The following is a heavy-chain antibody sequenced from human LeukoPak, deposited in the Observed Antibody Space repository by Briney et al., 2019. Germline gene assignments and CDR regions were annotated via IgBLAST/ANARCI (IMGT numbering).Heavy chain of an antibody. CDR3: ARGSIVEATNHMDV. CDR2: INPNSGGT. D-gene: IGHD1-26*01. V-gene: IGHV1-2*02. J-gene: IGHJ6*03. Sequence: GASVKVSCKASGYTFTGYYMHWVRQAPGQGLEWMGWINPNSGGTNYAQKFQGRVTMTRDTSISTAYMELGRLRSDDTAVYYCARGSIVEATNHMDVWGKGTTVTVSS. CDR1: GYTFTGYY.